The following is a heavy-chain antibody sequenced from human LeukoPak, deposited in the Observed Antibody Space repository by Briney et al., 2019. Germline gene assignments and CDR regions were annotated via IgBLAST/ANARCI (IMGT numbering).Heavy chain of an antibody. D-gene: IGHD6-13*01. CDR1: SGSINSSY. CDR2: IYYSGST. V-gene: IGHV4-59*01. CDR3: ATFRSSSWYYYYYGMDV. Sequence: SETLSLTCTVSSGSINSSYWSWIRQPPGKGLEWIGYIYYSGSTNYNPSLKSRVSISLDRSRNQFSLKLSSVTAADTAVYYCATFRSSSWYYYYYGMDVWGQGTTVTVSS. J-gene: IGHJ6*02.